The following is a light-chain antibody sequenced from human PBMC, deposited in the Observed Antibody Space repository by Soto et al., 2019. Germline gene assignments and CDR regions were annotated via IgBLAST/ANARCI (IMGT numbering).Light chain of an antibody. V-gene: IGKV1-6*01. CDR1: QDIRND. CDR3: LQDYNSPRT. Sequence: AIQMTQSPSSLSASVGDRVTITCRASQDIRNDLGWYQQKSGEAPKLLIYIASSLQSGVPSRFSGSGSGTEFTLTISSLQPEDFATYYCLQDYNSPRTFGQGTKVEIK. J-gene: IGKJ1*01. CDR2: IAS.